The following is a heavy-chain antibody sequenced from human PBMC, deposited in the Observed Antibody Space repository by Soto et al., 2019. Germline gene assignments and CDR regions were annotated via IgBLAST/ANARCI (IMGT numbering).Heavy chain of an antibody. V-gene: IGHV1-69*01. Sequence: QVQLVQSGAEVKKPGSSVKVSCKASGGTFSSYAISWVRQAPGQGLEWIGGIIPIFGTANYAQKFQGRVTITADESTSTAYMELSSLRSEDTAVYYCARDYGSGTQYYYYGMDGWGPGTTVTVSS. D-gene: IGHD1-26*01. CDR2: IIPIFGTA. CDR3: ARDYGSGTQYYYYGMDG. CDR1: GGTFSSYA. J-gene: IGHJ6*02.